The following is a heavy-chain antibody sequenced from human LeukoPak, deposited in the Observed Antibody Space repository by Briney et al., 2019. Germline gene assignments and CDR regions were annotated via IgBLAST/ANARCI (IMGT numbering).Heavy chain of an antibody. V-gene: IGHV4-39*07. CDR2: IYYSGNT. CDR3: ARAEGMVRGVITKTFDY. CDR1: GGSISSSSYY. D-gene: IGHD3-10*01. J-gene: IGHJ4*02. Sequence: SETLSLTCTVSGGSISSSSYYWAWIRQPPGKGLEWIGTIYYSGNTYYNPSLKSRVTISVDTSKIQFSLKLSSVTAADTAVYYCARAEGMVRGVITKTFDYWGQGTLVTVSS.